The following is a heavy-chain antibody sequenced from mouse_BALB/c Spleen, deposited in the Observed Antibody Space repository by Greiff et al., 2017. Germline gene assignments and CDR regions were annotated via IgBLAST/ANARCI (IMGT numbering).Heavy chain of an antibody. CDR3: ARGYQFYYFDY. D-gene: IGHD1-1*01. CDR2: ISDGGSYT. Sequence: EVMLVESGGGLVKPGGSLKLSCAASGFTFSDYYMYWVRQTPEKRLEWVATISDGGSYTYYPDSVKGRFTISRDNAKNNLYLQMSSLKSEDTAMYYCARGYQFYYFDYWGQGTTLTVSS. CDR1: GFTFSDYY. J-gene: IGHJ2*01. V-gene: IGHV5-4*02.